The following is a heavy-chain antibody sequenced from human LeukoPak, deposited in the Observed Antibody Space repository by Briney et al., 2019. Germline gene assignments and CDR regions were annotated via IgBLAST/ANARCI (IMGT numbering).Heavy chain of an antibody. CDR3: ARGEPFNFYSGYDPGPFDY. CDR1: GYTFTGYY. D-gene: IGHD5-12*01. CDR2: INPNSGGT. J-gene: IGHJ4*02. Sequence: ASVKVSCKASGYTFTGYYMHWVRQAPGQGLEWMGWINPNSGGTNYAQKFQGRVTMTRDTSISTAYMELSRLRSDDTAVYYCARGEPFNFYSGYDPGPFDYWGQGTLVTVSS. V-gene: IGHV1-2*02.